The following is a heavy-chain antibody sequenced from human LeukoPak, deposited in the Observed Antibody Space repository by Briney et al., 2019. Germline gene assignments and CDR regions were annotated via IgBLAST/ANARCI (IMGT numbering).Heavy chain of an antibody. Sequence: KPSETLSLTCSVSGGSFNSGTSYWGWIRQPPGKGLEWIGSILYNGHTDYSPSLKSRVTISVDTPKSHFSLKLNSVTVADTGVYYCARGGEYSSGWLKNWGQGTLVTVSS. CDR1: GGSFNSGTSY. CDR2: ILYNGHT. J-gene: IGHJ4*02. D-gene: IGHD6-19*01. CDR3: ARGGEYSSGWLKN. V-gene: IGHV4-39*02.